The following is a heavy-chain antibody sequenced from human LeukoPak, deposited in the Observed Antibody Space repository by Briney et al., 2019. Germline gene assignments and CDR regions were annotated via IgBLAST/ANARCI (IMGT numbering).Heavy chain of an antibody. CDR3: ARVNVVVAPTANDTYYYYYYGMDV. V-gene: IGHV4-34*01. J-gene: IGHJ6*02. D-gene: IGHD2-15*01. CDR2: INHSGST. Sequence: SETLSLTCAVYGRSFSGYYWSWIRQPPGKGLEWIGEINHSGSTNYNPSLKSRVTISVDTSKNQLSLKLSSVTAADTAVYYCARVNVVVAPTANDTYYYYYYGMDVWGQGTTVTVSS. CDR1: GRSFSGYY.